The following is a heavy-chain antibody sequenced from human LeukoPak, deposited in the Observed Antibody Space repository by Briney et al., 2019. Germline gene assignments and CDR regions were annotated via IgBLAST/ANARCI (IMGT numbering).Heavy chain of an antibody. Sequence: SETLSLTCTVSGGSISSGPYYWSWIRQPAGKGLEWIGRIYTSGTTDYNYNPSLKSRVTISVDTSKNQFSLKLSSVTAADTAVYYCAGTGQWLAFDYWGQGTLVTVSS. CDR3: AGTGQWLAFDY. D-gene: IGHD6-19*01. CDR1: GGSISSGPYY. J-gene: IGHJ4*02. V-gene: IGHV4-61*02. CDR2: IYTSGTT.